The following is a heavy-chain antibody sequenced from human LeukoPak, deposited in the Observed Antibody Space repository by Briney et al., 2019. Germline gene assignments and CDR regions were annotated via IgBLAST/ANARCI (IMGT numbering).Heavy chain of an antibody. CDR2: IYSGGST. CDR1: GFTVSSNY. D-gene: IGHD2-21*02. J-gene: IGHJ3*02. V-gene: IGHV3-53*01. CDR3: ASTLAYCGGDCSNDAFDI. Sequence: GGSLRLSCAASGFTVSSNYMSWVRQAPGKGLEWVSVIYSGGSTYYADSVKGRFTISRDNSKNTLYLQMNSLRAEDTAVYYCASTLAYCGGDCSNDAFDIWGQGTMVTVSS.